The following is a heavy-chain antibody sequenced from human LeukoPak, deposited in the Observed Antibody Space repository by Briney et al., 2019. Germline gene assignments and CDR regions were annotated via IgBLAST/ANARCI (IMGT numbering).Heavy chain of an antibody. Sequence: GASVKVSCKVSGYTLNELSMHWVRQAPGKGLEWMGNFDPGDGETTYAQKFQGRVTMTEDTSTDTAYMELSSLRSEDTAMYYCATDPGTSWFDYWGQGTLVTVSS. D-gene: IGHD1-1*01. CDR2: FDPGDGET. J-gene: IGHJ4*02. CDR1: GYTLNELS. V-gene: IGHV1-24*01. CDR3: ATDPGTSWFDY.